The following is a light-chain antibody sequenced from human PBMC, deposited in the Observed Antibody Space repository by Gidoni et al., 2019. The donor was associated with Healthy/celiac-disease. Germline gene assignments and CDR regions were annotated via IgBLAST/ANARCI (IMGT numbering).Light chain of an antibody. CDR1: QSVSSN. V-gene: IGKV3-15*01. J-gene: IGKJ2*01. CDR2: GAS. CDR3: QQYNNWPSMYT. Sequence: EIVMTQSPATLSVSPGERATLSCRASQSVSSNLALYQQKPGQAPRLLIYGASTRATGIPARFSGSGSGTEFTLTISSLQSEDFAVYYCQQYNNWPSMYTFGQGTKLEIK.